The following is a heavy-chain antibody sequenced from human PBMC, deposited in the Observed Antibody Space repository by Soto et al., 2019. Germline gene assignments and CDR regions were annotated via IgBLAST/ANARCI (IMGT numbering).Heavy chain of an antibody. CDR3: ARAYYYDSSGYYHFDY. CDR2: INPSGGST. J-gene: IGHJ4*02. CDR1: GYTFTSYY. V-gene: IGHV1-46*01. D-gene: IGHD3-22*01. Sequence: ASVKVSCKASGYTFTSYYMHWVLQAPGQGLEWMGIINPSGGSTSYAQKFQGRVTMTRDTSTSTVYMELSSLRSEDTAVYYCARAYYYDSSGYYHFDYWGQGTLVTVST.